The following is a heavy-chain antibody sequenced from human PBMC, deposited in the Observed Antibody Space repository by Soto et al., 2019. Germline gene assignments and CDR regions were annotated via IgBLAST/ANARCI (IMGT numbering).Heavy chain of an antibody. J-gene: IGHJ5*02. Sequence: ASVKASCKNSGYTFTQYGFSWGRPAPGQGVERNGGVSPYNANTDHAQKFQGRVTMTTDTSTSTAYMELRSLRSDDTAVYYCARDLRDLGIAAAGTFWFDPWGQGTLVTVSS. D-gene: IGHD6-13*01. CDR3: ARDLRDLGIAAAGTFWFDP. CDR1: GYTFTQYG. CDR2: VSPYNANT. V-gene: IGHV1-18*04.